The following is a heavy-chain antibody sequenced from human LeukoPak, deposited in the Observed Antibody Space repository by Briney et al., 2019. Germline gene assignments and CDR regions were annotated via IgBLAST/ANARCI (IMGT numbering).Heavy chain of an antibody. D-gene: IGHD2-15*01. J-gene: IGHJ6*02. CDR1: GGSISGYF. V-gene: IGHV4-59*08. CDR2: IYYTGAT. Sequence: SETLSLTCTVSGGSISGYFWSCIRQPPGQGLEFIGYIYYTGATLYNPSLESRVTMSVDTSKNQFSLKLSSVTAADTAVYYCARHDPVGYYQHGMDVWGQGTTVTVSS. CDR3: ARHDPVGYYQHGMDV.